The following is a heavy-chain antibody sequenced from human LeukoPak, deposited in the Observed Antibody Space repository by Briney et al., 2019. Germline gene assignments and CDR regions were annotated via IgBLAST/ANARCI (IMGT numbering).Heavy chain of an antibody. J-gene: IGHJ1*01. CDR3: ARSRYCSGGSCYSGYFQH. CDR2: INHSGST. Sequence: SETLSLTCAVYGGSFSGYYWSWIRQPPGKGLEWIGEINHSGSTNCNPSLKSRVTISVDTSKNQFSLKLSSVTAADTAVYYCARSRYCSGGSCYSGYFQHWGQGTLVTVSS. D-gene: IGHD2-15*01. V-gene: IGHV4-34*01. CDR1: GGSFSGYY.